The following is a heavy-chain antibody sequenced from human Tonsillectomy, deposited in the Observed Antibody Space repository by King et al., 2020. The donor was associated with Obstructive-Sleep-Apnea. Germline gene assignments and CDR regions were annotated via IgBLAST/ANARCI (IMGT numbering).Heavy chain of an antibody. D-gene: IGHD5-12*01. CDR1: GGSISSSNW. V-gene: IGHV4-4*02. CDR3: ARAGVRGYSGYDAFDI. Sequence: VQLQESGPGLVKPSGTLSLTCAVSGGSISSSNWWSWVRQPPGKGLEWIGEIYHSGSTNYNPSLKIRVTISVDKSKNQFSLKLCSVTAADTAVYYCARAGVRGYSGYDAFDIWGQGTMVTVSS. J-gene: IGHJ3*02. CDR2: IYHSGST.